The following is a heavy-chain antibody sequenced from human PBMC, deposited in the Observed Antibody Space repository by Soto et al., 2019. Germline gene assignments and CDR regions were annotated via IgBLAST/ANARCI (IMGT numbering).Heavy chain of an antibody. V-gene: IGHV3-30*18. J-gene: IGHJ6*02. CDR2: ISSDGSNK. CDR3: AKDGSSGHVNFDSRTYYSYGMDV. CDR1: GFTFSSYG. Sequence: QVQLVESGGGVVQPGRSLRLACAASGFTFSSYGMDWVRQAPGKGLEWVAVISSDGSNKYYADSVKRRFTISRDNSKNTLYLQMNSLRAEDTAVYYCAKDGSSGHVNFDSRTYYSYGMDVWGQGTTVTVSS. D-gene: IGHD3-9*01.